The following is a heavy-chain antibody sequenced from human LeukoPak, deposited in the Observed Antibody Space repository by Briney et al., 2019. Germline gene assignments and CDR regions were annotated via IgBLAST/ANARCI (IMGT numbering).Heavy chain of an antibody. Sequence: GGSLRLSCAASGFTFSSYAMSWVRQAPGKGLEWVSAISGGGGSTYYADSVKGRFTISRDNSKNTLYLQMNSLRAEDTAVYYCAEGNDFWSGNFDYWGQGTLVTVSS. CDR3: AEGNDFWSGNFDY. D-gene: IGHD3-3*01. V-gene: IGHV3-23*01. CDR2: ISGGGGST. CDR1: GFTFSSYA. J-gene: IGHJ4*02.